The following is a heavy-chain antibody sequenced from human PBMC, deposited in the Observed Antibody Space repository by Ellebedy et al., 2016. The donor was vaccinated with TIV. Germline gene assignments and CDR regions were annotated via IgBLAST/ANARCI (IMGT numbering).Heavy chain of an antibody. D-gene: IGHD6-13*01. CDR2: IYWDDDK. J-gene: IGHJ5*02. CDR1: GFSLSTSGVG. V-gene: IGHV2-5*02. CDR3: AHHLIAAAGTLSWFDP. Sequence: SGPTLVKPTPTLTLTCTFSGFSLSTSGVGVGWIRQPPGKALEWLALIYWDDDKRYSPSLKSRLTITKDTSKNQVVLTMTNMDPVDTATYYCAHHLIAAAGTLSWFDPWGQGTLVTVSS.